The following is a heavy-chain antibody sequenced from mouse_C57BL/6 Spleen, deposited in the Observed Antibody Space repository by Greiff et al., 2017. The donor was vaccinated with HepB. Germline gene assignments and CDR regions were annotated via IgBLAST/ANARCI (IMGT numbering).Heavy chain of an antibody. V-gene: IGHV1-64*01. J-gene: IGHJ4*01. CDR3: AREGGGGAMDY. CDR2: IHPNSGST. Sequence: VQLQQPGAELVKPGASVKLSCKASGYTFTSYWMHWVKQRPGQGLEWIGMIHPNSGSTNYNEKFKSKATLTVDKSSSTAYMQLSSLTSEDSAVYYCAREGGGGAMDYWGQGTSVTVSS. CDR1: GYTFTSYW.